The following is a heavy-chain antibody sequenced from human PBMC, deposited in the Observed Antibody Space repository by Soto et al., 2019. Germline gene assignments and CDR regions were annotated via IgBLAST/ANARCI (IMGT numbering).Heavy chain of an antibody. D-gene: IGHD3-3*01. CDR2: INSDGSST. CDR3: ARDTFDFWSGYFYYYYMDV. Sequence: PGGSLRLSCAASGFTFSSYWMHWVRQAPGKGLVWVSRINSDGSSTSYADSVKGRFTISRDNAKNTLYLQMNSLRAEDTAVYYCARDTFDFWSGYFYYYYMDVWGKGTTVTVSS. CDR1: GFTFSSYW. V-gene: IGHV3-74*01. J-gene: IGHJ6*03.